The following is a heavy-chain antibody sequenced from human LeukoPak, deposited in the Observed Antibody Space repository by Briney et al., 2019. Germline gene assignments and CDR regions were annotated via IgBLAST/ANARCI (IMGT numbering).Heavy chain of an antibody. D-gene: IGHD5-18*01. Sequence: GGSLRLSCAASGFTFSSYWMSWVRQAPGKGLEWVANIKKDGREKYYVDSVKGRFTISRDNAKTSLHLQMNSLRAEDTAVYYCARHLSGVTGYTYGRGIDYWGQGTLVTVSS. J-gene: IGHJ4*02. CDR3: ARHLSGVTGYTYGRGIDY. CDR1: GFTFSSYW. V-gene: IGHV3-7*01. CDR2: IKKDGREK.